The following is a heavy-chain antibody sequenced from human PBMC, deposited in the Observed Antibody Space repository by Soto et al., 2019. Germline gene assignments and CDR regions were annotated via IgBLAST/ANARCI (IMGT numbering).Heavy chain of an antibody. CDR1: GFTFSSYG. J-gene: IGHJ4*02. CDR3: DYCSGGSCYPDY. V-gene: IGHV3-33*01. CDR2: IWYDGSNK. D-gene: IGHD2-15*01. Sequence: QVQLVESGGGVVQPGRSLRLSCAASGFTFSSYGMHWVRQAPGKGLEWVAVIWYDGSNKYYADSVKGRFTISRDNSKNTQYLQMNRLRAEDTAVYYCDYCSGGSCYPDYWGQGALVTVFS.